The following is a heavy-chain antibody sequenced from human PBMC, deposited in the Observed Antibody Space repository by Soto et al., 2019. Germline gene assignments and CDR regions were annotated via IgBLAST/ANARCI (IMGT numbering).Heavy chain of an antibody. CDR2: IYYTGSP. CDR3: AKYRRTEAEGFTLDY. Sequence: SETLSLTSTVSGDSINNYYWSWIRQPPGKRLEWIGYIYYTGSPTYNPSLESRVTMSVDTSKNQFSLKLNSVNAADTAVYYCAKYRRTEAEGFTLDYWGRGTQVTVSS. J-gene: IGHJ4*02. D-gene: IGHD6-13*01. CDR1: GDSINNYY. V-gene: IGHV4-59*01.